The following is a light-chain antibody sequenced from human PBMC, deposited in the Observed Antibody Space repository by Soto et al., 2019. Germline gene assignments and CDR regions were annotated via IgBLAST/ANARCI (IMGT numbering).Light chain of an antibody. CDR3: ALYRSGGWV. CDR2: ATN. Sequence: QAVVTQEPSFSVSPGGTVTLTCGLSSGSVSTTYYPSWYQQAPGQAPRTLIYATNARSSGVPGRFSGSILGNKAALTITGAQADDESDYHCALYRSGGWVFGRGTKLTVL. V-gene: IGLV8-61*01. CDR1: SGSVSTTYY. J-gene: IGLJ2*01.